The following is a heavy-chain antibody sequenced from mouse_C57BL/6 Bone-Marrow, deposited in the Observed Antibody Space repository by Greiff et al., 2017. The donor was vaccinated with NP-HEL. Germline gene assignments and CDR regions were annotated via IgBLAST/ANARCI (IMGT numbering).Heavy chain of an antibody. V-gene: IGHV3-6*01. CDR3: ARERNSWFAY. J-gene: IGHJ3*01. CDR2: ISYDGSN. CDR1: GYSITSGYY. Sequence: ESGPGLVKPSQSLSLTCSVTGYSITSGYYWNWIRQFPGNKLEWMGYISYDGSNNYNPSLKNRISITRDTSKNQFFLKLNSVTTEDTATYYCARERNSWFAYWGQGTLVTVSA.